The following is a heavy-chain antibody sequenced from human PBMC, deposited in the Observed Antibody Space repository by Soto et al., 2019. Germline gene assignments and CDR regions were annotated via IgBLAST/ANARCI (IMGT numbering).Heavy chain of an antibody. CDR3: ERISGASRSMDV. CDR2: FYYSGST. V-gene: IGHV4-39*01. D-gene: IGHD3-10*01. CDR1: GGSLSSSSYY. Sequence: QLQLEESGPGLVKPSETLSLTCTVSGGSLSSSSYYWGWIRPSPGKGLEGIGSFYYSGSTYYSPSLRSRVATSGDTSRKQISLRLISVTAADTAVYYCERISGASRSMDVWGKGTTVAVSS. J-gene: IGHJ6*03.